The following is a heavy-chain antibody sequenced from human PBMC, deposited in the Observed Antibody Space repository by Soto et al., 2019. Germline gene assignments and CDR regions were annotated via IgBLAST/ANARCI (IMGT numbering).Heavy chain of an antibody. J-gene: IGHJ4*02. V-gene: IGHV3-23*01. CDR1: GFTFSSNA. CDR3: WKGAHCYDISGYHDY. D-gene: IGHD3-22*01. CDR2: LSGSGAST. Sequence: PGGSLRLSCAASGFTFSSNAMSWVRRAPGKGLEWVSGLSGSGASTYYADSVKGRFTISRDNSKNTLYLQMNSLRAEDTAVYYCWKGAHCYDISGYHDYWGQGTLVTVSS.